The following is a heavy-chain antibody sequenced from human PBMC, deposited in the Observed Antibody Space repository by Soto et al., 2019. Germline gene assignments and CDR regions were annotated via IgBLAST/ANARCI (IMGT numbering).Heavy chain of an antibody. CDR3: ARAGTPGEAFDY. CDR1: GGSISSYY. J-gene: IGHJ4*02. CDR2: IYYSGST. D-gene: IGHD1-7*01. V-gene: IGHV4-59*01. Sequence: SETLSLTCTVSGGSISSYYWSWIRQPPGKGLEWIGYIYYSGSTNYNPSLKSRVTISVDTSKNQFSLKLSSVTAADTAVYYCARAGTPGEAFDYWGQGTLVTVSS.